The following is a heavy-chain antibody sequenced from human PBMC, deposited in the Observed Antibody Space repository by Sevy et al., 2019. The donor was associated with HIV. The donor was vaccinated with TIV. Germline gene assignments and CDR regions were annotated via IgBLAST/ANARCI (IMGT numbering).Heavy chain of an antibody. Sequence: GGSLRLSCAASGFTFSDHYMSWIRQAPGKGLEWISYISGSQYMIYYADSVKGRFTISRDDAKNSLYLQMNSLRPEDSAVYFCARDLGTGYFDFWGQGTLVTVSS. CDR3: ARDLGTGYFDF. CDR2: ISGSQYMI. D-gene: IGHD1-26*01. CDR1: GFTFSDHY. J-gene: IGHJ4*02. V-gene: IGHV3-11*01.